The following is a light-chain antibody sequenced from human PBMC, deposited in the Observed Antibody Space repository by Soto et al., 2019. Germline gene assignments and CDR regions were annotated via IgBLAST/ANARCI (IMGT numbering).Light chain of an antibody. CDR3: SSYTTSSTRV. J-gene: IGLJ1*01. CDR2: EVT. V-gene: IGLV2-14*02. CDR1: SRDVGSYNL. Sequence: QSVLTQPASVSGSPGQSITISCTGTSRDVGSYNLVSWYQQHPGKVPKLIIYEVTNRPSGVSNRFSGSKSGNTASLTISGLQAEDEADYYCSSYTTSSTRVFGPGTKVTVL.